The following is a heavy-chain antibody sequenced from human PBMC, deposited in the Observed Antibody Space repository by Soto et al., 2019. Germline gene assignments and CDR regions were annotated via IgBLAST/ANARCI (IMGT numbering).Heavy chain of an antibody. CDR2: IYYSGST. V-gene: IGHV4-31*03. Sequence: PSETLSLTCTVSGGSISSGGYYWSWIRQHPGKGLEWIGYIYYSGSTYYNPSLKSRVTISVDTSKNQFYLKLSSVTAADTAVYYCARDGLATAAGYYYYYGMDVWGQGTTVTVSS. D-gene: IGHD6-13*01. CDR1: GGSISSGGYY. CDR3: ARDGLATAAGYYYYYGMDV. J-gene: IGHJ6*02.